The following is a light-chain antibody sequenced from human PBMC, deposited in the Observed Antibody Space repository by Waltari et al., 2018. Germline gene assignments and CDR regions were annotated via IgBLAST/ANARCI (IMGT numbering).Light chain of an antibody. J-gene: IGKJ5*01. CDR2: WAS. CDR1: RSVLSISNNRNY. Sequence: IEMTQSPESLAVSLGERITFNCKSGRSVLSISNNRNYFACYQHKPGQPPKLLLYWASPRTSGVPERFIGSGSGTDFTLTITSLQAEDVAVYYCQQHYSNPVFGQGTRLELK. CDR3: QQHYSNPV. V-gene: IGKV4-1*01.